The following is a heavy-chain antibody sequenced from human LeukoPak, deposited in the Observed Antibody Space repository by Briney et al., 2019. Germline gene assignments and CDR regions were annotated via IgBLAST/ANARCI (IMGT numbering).Heavy chain of an antibody. V-gene: IGHV3-66*01. CDR3: ARDSYVDSEAVRWFDP. CDR2: IYRGGPT. CDR1: GIAVSSNY. J-gene: IGHJ5*02. Sequence: GGSLRLSCAASGIAVSSNYMSWVRQAPGKGLEWVSVIYRGGPTYYADSVKSRFTISRDNSKNTLYLQMNSLRDEDTAVYYCARDSYVDSEAVRWFDPWGQGTLVTVSS. D-gene: IGHD4-17*01.